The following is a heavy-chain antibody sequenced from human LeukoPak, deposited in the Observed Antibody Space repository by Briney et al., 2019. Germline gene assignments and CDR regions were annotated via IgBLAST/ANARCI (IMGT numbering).Heavy chain of an antibody. Sequence: PSETLSLTCTVSGGSISSYYWSWIRQPPGKGLEWIGYIYYSGSTNYNPSLKSRVTMSVDRSKNQFSLKVYSVTAADTAVYYCATVPTTGTPPSWGQGTLVTVSS. J-gene: IGHJ5*02. CDR1: GGSISSYY. D-gene: IGHD1-1*01. V-gene: IGHV4-59*12. CDR2: IYYSGST. CDR3: ATVPTTGTPPS.